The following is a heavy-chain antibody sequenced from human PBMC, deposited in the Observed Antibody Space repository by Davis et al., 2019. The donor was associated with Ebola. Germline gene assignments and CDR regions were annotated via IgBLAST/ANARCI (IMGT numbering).Heavy chain of an antibody. J-gene: IGHJ4*02. Sequence: GESLKISCAASGFTFSSYGMHWVRQAPGKGLEWVAVIWYDGSNKYSADSVKGRFTISRDNAKNSLYLQMNSLRAEDTAVYYCHPITMIDYWGQGTLVTVSS. CDR1: GFTFSSYG. D-gene: IGHD3-22*01. V-gene: IGHV3-33*03. CDR2: IWYDGSNK. CDR3: HPITMIDY.